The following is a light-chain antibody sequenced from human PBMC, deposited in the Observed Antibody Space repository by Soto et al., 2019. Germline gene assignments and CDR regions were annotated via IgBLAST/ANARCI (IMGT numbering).Light chain of an antibody. CDR1: SGHSSYA. CDR3: QTWGTGIRV. CDR2: LNSDGSH. J-gene: IGLJ1*01. V-gene: IGLV4-69*01. Sequence: QPVLTQSPSASASLGASVKLTCTLSSGHSSYAIAWHQQQPEKGPRYLMKLNSDGSHSKGDGIPDRFSGSSSGAERYLTISSLQSEDEADYYCQTWGTGIRVFGTGTKLHVL.